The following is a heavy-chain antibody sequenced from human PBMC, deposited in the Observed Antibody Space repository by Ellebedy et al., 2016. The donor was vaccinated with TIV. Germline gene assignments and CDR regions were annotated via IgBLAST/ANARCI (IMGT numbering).Heavy chain of an antibody. D-gene: IGHD6-13*01. CDR3: ARGRVSRYYFDY. Sequence: GESLKISXAASGFTVSSNYMSWVRQAPGKGLEWVSVIYSGGSTYYADSVKGRFTISRDNSKNTLYLQMNSLRAEDTAVYYCARGRVSRYYFDYWGQGTLVTVSS. J-gene: IGHJ4*02. CDR2: IYSGGST. V-gene: IGHV3-53*01. CDR1: GFTVSSNY.